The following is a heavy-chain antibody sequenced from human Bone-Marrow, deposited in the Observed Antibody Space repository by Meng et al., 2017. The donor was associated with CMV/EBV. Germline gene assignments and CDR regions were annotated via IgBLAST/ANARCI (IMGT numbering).Heavy chain of an antibody. J-gene: IGHJ4*02. CDR2: MNPNSGNT. Sequence: ASVKVSCKASGYTFTTYDINWVRQATGQGLEWMGWMNPNSGNTGYAQKFQGRVTMTRNTSISTAYMELSSLRSEDTAMYYCARARGYYGSGSYYPHFDYWGQGTLVTVSS. V-gene: IGHV1-8*01. CDR1: GYTFTTYD. CDR3: ARARGYYGSGSYYPHFDY. D-gene: IGHD3-10*01.